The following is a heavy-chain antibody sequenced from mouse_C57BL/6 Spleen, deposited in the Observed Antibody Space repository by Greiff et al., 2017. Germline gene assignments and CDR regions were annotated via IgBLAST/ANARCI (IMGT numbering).Heavy chain of an antibody. CDR3: TGGGLVYDDYYVVFYYAMDY. D-gene: IGHD2-3*01. J-gene: IGHJ4*01. CDR2: IRLKSDNYAT. V-gene: IGHV6-3*01. Sequence: VQLKESGGGLVQPGGSMKLSCVASGFTFSNYWMNWVRQSPEKGLEWVAQIRLKSDNYATHYAESVKGRFTISRDDSKSSVYLQMNNLRAEDTGMYYCTGGGLVYDDYYVVFYYAMDYWGQGTSVTVSS. CDR1: GFTFSNYW.